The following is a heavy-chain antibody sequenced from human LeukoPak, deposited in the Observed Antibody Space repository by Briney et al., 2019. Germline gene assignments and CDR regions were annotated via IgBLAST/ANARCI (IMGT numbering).Heavy chain of an antibody. Sequence: GGSLRLSCAASGFTFSSYGMHWVRQGPGKGLEWVAVISYDGSNKYYADSVKGRFTISRDNSKNTLYLQMNSLRAEDTAVYYCAKDASYGWDYWGQGTLVTVSS. CDR2: ISYDGSNK. J-gene: IGHJ4*02. CDR3: AKDASYGWDY. D-gene: IGHD4-17*01. V-gene: IGHV3-30*18. CDR1: GFTFSSYG.